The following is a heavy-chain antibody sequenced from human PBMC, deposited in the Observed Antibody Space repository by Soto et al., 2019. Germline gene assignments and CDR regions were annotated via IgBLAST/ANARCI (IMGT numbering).Heavy chain of an antibody. J-gene: IGHJ4*02. CDR3: AKNDY. V-gene: IGHV3-30*18. CDR1: GVTFSSYA. CDR2: ISYDGSNK. Sequence: PVGSLRLSWAASGVTFSSYAMSWVRQAPVKVLEWVAVISYDGSNKYYADSVKGRSTISRDNSKNTLYLQMNSLRAEDTAVYYCAKNDYWGQGTLVTVSS.